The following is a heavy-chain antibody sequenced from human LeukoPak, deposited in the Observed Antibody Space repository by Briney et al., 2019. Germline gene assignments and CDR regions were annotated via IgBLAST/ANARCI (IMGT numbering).Heavy chain of an antibody. Sequence: SETLSLTCMVSGGSISSGSYYWSWIRQPAGKGLGWLGRIYTSGSNNYNPPLKSRVTISVDTSKNQFSLKLSSVTAADTGVYYCARGDADPYSFDYWGQGTLVTVSS. CDR2: IYTSGSN. CDR1: GGSISSGSYY. J-gene: IGHJ4*02. V-gene: IGHV4-61*02. CDR3: ARGDADPYSFDY.